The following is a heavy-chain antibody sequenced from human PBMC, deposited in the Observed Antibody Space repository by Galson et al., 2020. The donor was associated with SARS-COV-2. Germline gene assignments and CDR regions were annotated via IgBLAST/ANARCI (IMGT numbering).Heavy chain of an antibody. CDR1: GFSLSTSGMC. CDR2: IDWDDDK. J-gene: IGHJ4*02. V-gene: IGHV2-70*11. D-gene: IGHD3-9*01. CDR3: AGTYYDILTGYYMEFDY. Sequence: SGPTLVKPTQTLTLTCTFSGFSLSTSGMCVSWIRQPPGKALEWLARIDWDDDKYYSTSLKTRLTISKDTSKNQVVLTMTNMDPVDTATYYCAGTYYDILTGYYMEFDYWGQGTLVTVSS.